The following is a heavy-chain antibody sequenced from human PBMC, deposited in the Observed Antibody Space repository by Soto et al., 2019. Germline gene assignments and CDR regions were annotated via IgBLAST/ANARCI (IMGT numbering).Heavy chain of an antibody. Sequence: ASVKVSCKASGYTFTSYAMHWVRQAPGQRLEWMGWINAGNGNTKYSQKFQGRVTITRDTSASTAYMELSSLRSEDTAVYYCARAQEVVVVPAATNFDYWGQGTLVTVSS. D-gene: IGHD2-2*01. CDR1: GYTFTSYA. CDR3: ARAQEVVVVPAATNFDY. CDR2: INAGNGNT. V-gene: IGHV1-3*01. J-gene: IGHJ4*02.